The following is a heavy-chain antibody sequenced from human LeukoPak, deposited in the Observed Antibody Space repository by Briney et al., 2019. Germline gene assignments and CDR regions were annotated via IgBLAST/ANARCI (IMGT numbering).Heavy chain of an antibody. D-gene: IGHD6-19*01. CDR1: GFYFNTYA. CDR3: AKSSGSSSWYDHFDY. J-gene: IGHJ4*02. Sequence: GGSLRLSCAASGFYFNTYAMHWVRQAPGKGLEWVAFVRFDGSNTRYADSVKGRFTISRDNSKNTLFLQMNNLRPEDTAVYYCAKSSGSSSWYDHFDYWGQGTLATVSS. CDR2: VRFDGSNT. V-gene: IGHV3-30*02.